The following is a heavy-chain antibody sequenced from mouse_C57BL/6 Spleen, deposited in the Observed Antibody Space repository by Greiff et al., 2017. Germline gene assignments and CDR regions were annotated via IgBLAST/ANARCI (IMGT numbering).Heavy chain of an antibody. D-gene: IGHD2-5*01. Sequence: VQLQQPGAELVMPGASVKLSCKASGYTFTSYWMHWVKQRPGQGLEWIGEIDPSDSYTNYNQKFKGKSTLTVDKSSSTAYMQPSSLTSEDSAVYYCARPYSNYDFGEWGQGTTLTVAS. V-gene: IGHV1-69*01. CDR3: ARPYSNYDFGE. CDR1: GYTFTSYW. CDR2: IDPSDSYT. J-gene: IGHJ2*01.